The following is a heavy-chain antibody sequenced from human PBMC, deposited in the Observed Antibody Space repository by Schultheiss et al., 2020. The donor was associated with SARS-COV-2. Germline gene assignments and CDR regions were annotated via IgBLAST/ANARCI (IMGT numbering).Heavy chain of an antibody. Sequence: GSLRLSCTVSGGSISSYYWSWIRQPPGKGLEWIGYIYYSGSTNYNPSLKSRVTISVDTSKNQFSLKLSSVTAADTAVYYCARAPGATHYGMDVWGQGTTVTVSS. CDR2: IYYSGST. D-gene: IGHD1-26*01. CDR3: ARAPGATHYGMDV. V-gene: IGHV4-59*01. CDR1: GGSISSYY. J-gene: IGHJ6*02.